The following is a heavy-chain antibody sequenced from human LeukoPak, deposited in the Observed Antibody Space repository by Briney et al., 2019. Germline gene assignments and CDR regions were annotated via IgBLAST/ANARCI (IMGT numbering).Heavy chain of an antibody. J-gene: IGHJ4*02. V-gene: IGHV4-31*03. CDR3: ARTLGSGYHLYYFDY. CDR1: GGSISSGAYY. Sequence: SETLSLTCTVSGGSISSGAYYWSWIRQHPGKGLAWIGYIYYSGSTYYNPSLKSRVTISVDTSKNQFSLKLSSVTAADTAVYYCARTLGSGYHLYYFDYWGQGTLVTVSS. D-gene: IGHD3-22*01. CDR2: IYYSGST.